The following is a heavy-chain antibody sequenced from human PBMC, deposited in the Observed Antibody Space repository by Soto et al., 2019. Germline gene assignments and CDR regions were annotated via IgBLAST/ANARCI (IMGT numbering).Heavy chain of an antibody. D-gene: IGHD6-6*01. V-gene: IGHV4-59*01. Sequence: SETLSLTCTVSGGSISSYYWSWIRQPPGKGLEWIGYIYYSGSTNYNPSLKSRVTVSVDTSKNQFSLKLSSVTAADTAVYYCARGAAVAARPYYYCYGMNVWGQGTTVTVSS. CDR3: ARGAAVAARPYYYCYGMNV. CDR1: GGSISSYY. CDR2: IYYSGST. J-gene: IGHJ6*02.